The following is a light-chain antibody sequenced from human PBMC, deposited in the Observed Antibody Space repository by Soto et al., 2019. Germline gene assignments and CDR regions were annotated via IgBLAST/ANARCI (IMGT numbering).Light chain of an antibody. CDR2: GAS. CDR3: QQYGSSPYT. V-gene: IGKV3-20*01. J-gene: IGKJ2*01. Sequence: EIVLTQSPGTLSLSPGERATLSCRASQSVSSSYLAWYQQKPGQAPRLLIYGASSRATGIPDSFSGSGSGTDFTLIIRRLEPEDFALYYCQQYGSSPYTFGQRTTREIK. CDR1: QSVSSSY.